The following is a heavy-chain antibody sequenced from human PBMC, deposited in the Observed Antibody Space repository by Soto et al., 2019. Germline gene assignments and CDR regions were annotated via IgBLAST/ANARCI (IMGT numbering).Heavy chain of an antibody. J-gene: IGHJ4*02. Sequence: GGSLRLSCAASGFTFSSYAMSWVRQAPGKGLEWVSGIRGSGGSTDYADSVKGRFTISRDNSKNTLFLQMNSLRAEDTAVYYCAREGGEMYCSSTNCPFDYWGQGTLVTVSS. CDR3: AREGGEMYCSSTNCPFDY. D-gene: IGHD2-2*01. CDR1: GFTFSSYA. CDR2: IRGSGGST. V-gene: IGHV3-23*01.